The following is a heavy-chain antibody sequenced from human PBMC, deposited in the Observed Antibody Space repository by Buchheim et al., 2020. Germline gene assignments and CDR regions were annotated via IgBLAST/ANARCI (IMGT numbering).Heavy chain of an antibody. CDR3: ARVYDFWSGISLGMDV. CDR2: INSDGSST. V-gene: IGHV3-74*01. Sequence: EVQLVESGGGSVQPGGSLRLSCAASGFTFSRYWMHWVRQAPGKGLVWVSRINSDGSSTSYAGSVKGRLTISRDNAKNTVYLQMNSLRAEDTAVYYCARVYDFWSGISLGMDVWGQGTT. J-gene: IGHJ6*02. CDR1: GFTFSRYW. D-gene: IGHD3-3*01.